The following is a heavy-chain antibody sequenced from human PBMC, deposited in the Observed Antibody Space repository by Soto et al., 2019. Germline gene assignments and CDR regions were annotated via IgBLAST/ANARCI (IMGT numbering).Heavy chain of an antibody. CDR2: ISYDGSNK. CDR3: ARDGLYYYDSSGSSWFDP. V-gene: IGHV3-30-3*01. J-gene: IGHJ5*02. Sequence: QVQLVESGGGVVQPGRSLRLSCAASGFTFSSYAMHWVRQAPGKGLEWVAVISYDGSNKYYADSVKGRFTISRDNSKNTLYLQMNSLRAEDTAVYYCARDGLYYYDSSGSSWFDPWGQGTLVTVSS. D-gene: IGHD3-22*01. CDR1: GFTFSSYA.